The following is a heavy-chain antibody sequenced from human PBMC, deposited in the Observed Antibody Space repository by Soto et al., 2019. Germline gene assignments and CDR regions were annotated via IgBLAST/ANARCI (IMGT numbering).Heavy chain of an antibody. CDR2: IYYSGST. CDR1: GGSISSYY. J-gene: IGHJ6*02. D-gene: IGHD3-22*01. CDR3: ARGVYSSGYLDV. Sequence: QVQLQESGPGLVKPSETLSLTCTVSGGSISSYYWSWIRQPPGKGLEWIGYIYYSGSTNYNPSLRSRVTISVDTSKNQFSLKLSSVTAADTAVYYCARGVYSSGYLDVWDQGTTVTVSS. V-gene: IGHV4-59*01.